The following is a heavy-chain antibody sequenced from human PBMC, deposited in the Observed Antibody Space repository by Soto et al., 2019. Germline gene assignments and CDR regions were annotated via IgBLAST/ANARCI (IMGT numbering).Heavy chain of an antibody. J-gene: IGHJ6*03. Sequence: EVQLVESGGGLVQPGGSLRLSCAASGFTFSSYWMHWVRQAPGKGLVWVSRINSDGSSTSYADSVKGRFTISRDNAKNTLYLQMNSLRAEDTAVYYCARVSGEVVENYYYYYMDVWGKGTTVTVSS. D-gene: IGHD2-15*01. CDR3: ARVSGEVVENYYYYYMDV. CDR1: GFTFSSYW. CDR2: INSDGSST. V-gene: IGHV3-74*01.